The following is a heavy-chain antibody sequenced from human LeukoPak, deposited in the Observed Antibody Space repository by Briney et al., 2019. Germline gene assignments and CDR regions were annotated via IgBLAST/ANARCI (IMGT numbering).Heavy chain of an antibody. Sequence: KTSETLSLTCTVSGGSISGHCWSWIRQPPGKGLEWIGHFYYSGSTNYNPSLQSRVTISVDTSNNQVSLKLTSVTAADTAVYYCARGAYFDYWGQGTLVTVSS. J-gene: IGHJ4*02. CDR2: FYYSGST. CDR3: ARGAYFDY. V-gene: IGHV4-59*11. CDR1: GGSISGHC. D-gene: IGHD1-26*01.